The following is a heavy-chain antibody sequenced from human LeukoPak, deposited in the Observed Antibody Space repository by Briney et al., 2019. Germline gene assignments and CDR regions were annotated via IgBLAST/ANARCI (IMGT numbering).Heavy chain of an antibody. V-gene: IGHV4-39*01. Sequence: PSETLSLTCSVSGGSISESNYYWGWIRQPPGKGLEWIGSIYFSGNTYHNSSLKSRVTISVDTSKNQFSLKLNSVTAADTAVYYCVRREYSNKSPFDYWGQGTLVTVSS. CDR3: VRREYSNKSPFDY. CDR1: GGSISESNYY. J-gene: IGHJ4*02. D-gene: IGHD4-11*01. CDR2: IYFSGNT.